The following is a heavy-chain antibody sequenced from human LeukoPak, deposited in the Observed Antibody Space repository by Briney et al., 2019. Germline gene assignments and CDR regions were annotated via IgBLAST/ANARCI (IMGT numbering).Heavy chain of an antibody. CDR1: GFTFSSSA. CDR2: ISASGGST. Sequence: GGSLRLSCAASGFTFSSSAMSWVRQVPGKGLEWVSGISASGGSTYYADSVRGRFTISRDNSKNTLYLQMNSLRAEDTAVYYCARGSITGTMGLSPPYDYWGQGTLVTVSS. V-gene: IGHV3-23*01. J-gene: IGHJ4*02. CDR3: ARGSITGTMGLSPPYDY. D-gene: IGHD1-7*01.